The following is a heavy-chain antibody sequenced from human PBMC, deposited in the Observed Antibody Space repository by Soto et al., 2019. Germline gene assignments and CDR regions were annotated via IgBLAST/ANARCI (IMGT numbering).Heavy chain of an antibody. CDR2: IYYSGST. J-gene: IGHJ3*02. CDR3: ARGDYIGAFDI. CDR1: GGSISSGGYY. Sequence: SDTLSLTCTVSGGSISSGGYYWSWIRQHPGKGLEWIGYIYYSGSTYYNPSLKSRVTISVDTSKNQFSLKLSSVTAADTAVYYCARGDYIGAFDIWGQGTMVTVSS. D-gene: IGHD4-4*01. V-gene: IGHV4-31*03.